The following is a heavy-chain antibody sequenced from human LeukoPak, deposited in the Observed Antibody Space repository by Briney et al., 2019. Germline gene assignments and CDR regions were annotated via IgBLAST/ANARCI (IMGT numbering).Heavy chain of an antibody. CDR3: ARGGLWWFDY. V-gene: IGHV4-59*01. CDR2: IYDSGNT. J-gene: IGHJ4*02. D-gene: IGHD2-21*01. Sequence: SETLSLTRTVSVGSLSSSYWSWIRQPPGTEREGIGYIYDSGNTNYNPSLKSRVTISVDTSKNQFSLKLSSVTAADTAVYYCARGGLWWFDYWGQGTLVTVSS. CDR1: VGSLSSSY.